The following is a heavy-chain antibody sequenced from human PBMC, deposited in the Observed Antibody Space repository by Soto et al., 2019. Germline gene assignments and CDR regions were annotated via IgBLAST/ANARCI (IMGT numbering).Heavy chain of an antibody. J-gene: IGHJ4*02. CDR2: ISRSSAHT. Sequence: GSLGLSCAASGFSFSDYYMTGVRQAAGKGLECVSYISRSSAHTNYADSVRGRFTISRDNAKNSLYLQMNNLRVEDTAVYYCARVHEAVAGTVGLFDSWGQGTLVTVSS. CDR1: GFSFSDYY. D-gene: IGHD6-19*01. V-gene: IGHV3-11*06. CDR3: ARVHEAVAGTVGLFDS.